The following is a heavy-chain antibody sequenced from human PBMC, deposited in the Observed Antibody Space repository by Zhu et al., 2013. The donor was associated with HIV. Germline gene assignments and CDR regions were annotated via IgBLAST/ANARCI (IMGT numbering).Heavy chain of an antibody. CDR1: GDSFSSDP. CDR2: HIPVFDMS. V-gene: IGHV1-69*17. Sequence: QVQLVQSGAEVKKPGSSVRVSCQASGDSFSSDPIAWVRQSPAGGLAWIGAHIPVFDMSRYSQRFQGRVTFTADRSSRTAYMELSHVQSEDTAVYYCARGATEYSSSSGFDYWGQGTLVTVSS. D-gene: IGHD6-6*01. CDR3: ARGATEYSSSSGFDY. J-gene: IGHJ4*02.